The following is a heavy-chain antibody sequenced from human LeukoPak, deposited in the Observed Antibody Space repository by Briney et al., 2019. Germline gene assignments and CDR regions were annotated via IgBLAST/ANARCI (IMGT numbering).Heavy chain of an antibody. CDR2: INPNSGGT. CDR1: GYTFTGYY. CDR3: ARALTTLHPNWFDP. J-gene: IGHJ5*02. V-gene: IGHV1-2*06. D-gene: IGHD4/OR15-4a*01. Sequence: ASVKVSCKASGYTFTGYYMHWVRQAPGQGLEWMGRINPNSGGTNYAQKFQGRVTMTRDTSISTAYMELSRLRSDDTAVYYCARALTTLHPNWFDPWGQGTLVTVSS.